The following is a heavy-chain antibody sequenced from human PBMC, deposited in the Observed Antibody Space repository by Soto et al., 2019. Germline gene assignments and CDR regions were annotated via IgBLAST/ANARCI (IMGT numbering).Heavy chain of an antibody. D-gene: IGHD1-1*01. V-gene: IGHV1-69*01. CDR1: GGTFSSYA. Sequence: QVQLVQSGAEVKKPGSSVKVSCKASGGTFSSYAISWVRQAPGQGLEWMGGIIPIFGTANYAQKFQGRVTITADESTSSAYMELRSMRSEDTAVYYCARYGLEPGAYYFDYWGQGTLVTVSS. J-gene: IGHJ4*02. CDR3: ARYGLEPGAYYFDY. CDR2: IIPIFGTA.